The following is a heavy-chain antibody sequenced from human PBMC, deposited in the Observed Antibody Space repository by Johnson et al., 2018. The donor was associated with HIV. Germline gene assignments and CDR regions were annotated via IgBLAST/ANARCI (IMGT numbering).Heavy chain of an antibody. CDR3: ARVLYRGAGPPDAFDI. V-gene: IGHV3-33*01. Sequence: QVQLVESGGGVVQPGRSLRLSCAASGFTFSSYGMHWVRQAPGKGLEWVAVIWYDGSNKYYADSVKGRFTISRDNSKNTLYLQMNSLRAEDTAVYYCARVLYRGAGPPDAFDIWGQGTMVTVSS. D-gene: IGHD6-19*01. CDR1: GFTFSSYG. CDR2: IWYDGSNK. J-gene: IGHJ3*02.